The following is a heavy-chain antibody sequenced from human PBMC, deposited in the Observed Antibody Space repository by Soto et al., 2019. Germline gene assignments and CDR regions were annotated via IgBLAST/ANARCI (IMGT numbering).Heavy chain of an antibody. V-gene: IGHV1-58*02. CDR2: IVVGSGNT. CDR1: GFTFTSSA. Sequence: QMQLVQSGPEVKKPGTSVKVSCKASGFTFTSSAMQWVRQARGQRLEWIGWIVVGSGNTNYAQKFQERVTITRDMSTSTDYMELSSLRSEDTAVYYCAASTYYDFWSGYGNNWFDPWGQGTLVTVSS. D-gene: IGHD3-3*01. J-gene: IGHJ5*02. CDR3: AASTYYDFWSGYGNNWFDP.